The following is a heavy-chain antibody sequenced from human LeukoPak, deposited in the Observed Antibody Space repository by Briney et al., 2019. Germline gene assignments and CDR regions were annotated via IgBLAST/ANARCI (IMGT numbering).Heavy chain of an antibody. CDR2: FDPEDGET. D-gene: IGHD2-2*01. CDR1: GYTLTELS. J-gene: IGHJ6*02. Sequence: ASVKVSCKVSGYTLTELSMHWVRQAPGKGLEWMGGFDPEDGETIYAQKLQGRVTMTEDTSTDTAYMELSSLRSEDTAVYYCATDDREDIVVVPAARGYYYGMDVWGQGTTVTVSS. V-gene: IGHV1-24*01. CDR3: ATDDREDIVVVPAARGYYYGMDV.